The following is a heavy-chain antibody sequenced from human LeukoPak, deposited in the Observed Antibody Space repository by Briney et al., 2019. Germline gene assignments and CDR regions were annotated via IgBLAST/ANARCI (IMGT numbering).Heavy chain of an antibody. D-gene: IGHD1-26*01. CDR2: ISSSGSTI. J-gene: IGHJ4*02. CDR1: GFTFSSYE. Sequence: SGGSLRLSCAASGFTFSSYEMNWVRQAPGKGLEWVSYISSSGSTIYYADSVKGRFTISRDNAKNSLYLQMNSLRAEDTAVYYCASVRIVGATLWGQGTLVTVSS. CDR3: ASVRIVGATL. V-gene: IGHV3-48*03.